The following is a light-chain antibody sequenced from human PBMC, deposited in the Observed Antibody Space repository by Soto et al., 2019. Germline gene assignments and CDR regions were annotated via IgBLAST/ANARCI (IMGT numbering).Light chain of an antibody. V-gene: IGKV3-20*01. CDR2: GAS. Sequence: EMLLRQSPGTRSLSPRERATLSCRASQSVSNNYLAWYQQKPGQAPRLLIYGASNRATGIPDRFSGSGSGTDFTLTISRLEPEDFAVYYCQQYGSSGTFGQGTKVDIK. J-gene: IGKJ1*01. CDR1: QSVSNNY. CDR3: QQYGSSGT.